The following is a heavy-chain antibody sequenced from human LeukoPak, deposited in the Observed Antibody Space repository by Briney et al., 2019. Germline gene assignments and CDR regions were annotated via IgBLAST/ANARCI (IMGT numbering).Heavy chain of an antibody. D-gene: IGHD3-16*01. J-gene: IGHJ6*02. CDR3: ARLGPNYYYYGMDV. CDR1: GGSITSSY. V-gene: IGHV4-59*08. CDR2: IYYSGST. Sequence: SETLSLTCTVSGGSITSSYWSWIRQPPGKGLEWIGYIYYSGSTNYNPSLKSRVTISVDTSKNQFSLKLSSVTAADTAVYYCARLGPNYYYYGMDVWGQGTTVTVSS.